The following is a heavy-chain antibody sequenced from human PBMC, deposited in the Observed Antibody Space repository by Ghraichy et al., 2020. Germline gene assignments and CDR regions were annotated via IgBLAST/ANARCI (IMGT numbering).Heavy chain of an antibody. Sequence: GGSLRLSCAASGFTFRNYGMSWVRQAPGKGLDWVSAISGSGDTTYYADSVKGRFIISRDSSKNTLYLQMNSLRAEDTAVYYCAKAPGVNTNYDWFDPWGQGTLVTVSS. D-gene: IGHD4-11*01. CDR1: GFTFRNYG. CDR2: ISGSGDTT. CDR3: AKAPGVNTNYDWFDP. V-gene: IGHV3-23*01. J-gene: IGHJ5*02.